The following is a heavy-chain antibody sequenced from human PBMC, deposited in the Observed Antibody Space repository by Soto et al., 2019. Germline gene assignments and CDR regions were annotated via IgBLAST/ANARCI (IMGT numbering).Heavy chain of an antibody. CDR3: ARDKGRSPLDY. CDR1: GFTFSSYS. Sequence: PGGSLRLSCAASGFTFSSYSMNWARQAPGKGLEWISYISSSSRTIYYPDYVKGRFTISRDNAKNSLYLKMNSLRAEDTAVYYCARDKGRSPLDYWGQGTLVTVSS. D-gene: IGHD2-15*01. J-gene: IGHJ4*02. V-gene: IGHV3-48*01. CDR2: ISSSSRTI.